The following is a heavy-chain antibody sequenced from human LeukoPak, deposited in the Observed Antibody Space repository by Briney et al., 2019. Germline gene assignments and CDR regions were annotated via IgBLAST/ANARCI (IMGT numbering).Heavy chain of an antibody. CDR3: AKSRVGRGYQGWYFDY. CDR2: ISYDGSNK. J-gene: IGHJ4*02. D-gene: IGHD5-18*01. V-gene: IGHV3-30-3*02. CDR1: GFTFSSYA. Sequence: PGGSLRLSCAASGFTFSSYAMHWVRQAPGKGLEWVAVISYDGSNKYYADSVKGRFTISRDIAKNSLYLQMNSLRAEDTALYYCAKSRVGRGYQGWYFDYWGQGTLVTVSS.